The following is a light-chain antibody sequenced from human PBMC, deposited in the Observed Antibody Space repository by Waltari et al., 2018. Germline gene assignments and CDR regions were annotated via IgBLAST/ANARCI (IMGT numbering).Light chain of an antibody. CDR2: KIS. CDR3: MRGTHWPPTYT. J-gene: IGKJ2*01. V-gene: IGKV2-30*02. Sequence: DVVMTQSPLSLAVTLGQPASISCRSSQSLVHSDGNTFLNWYQQRPGPSPRRLIYKISSRDSGVPDRFSGSGSGTDFTLKISRVEAEDVGIYYCMRGTHWPPTYTFGQGTKLEIK. CDR1: QSLVHSDGNTF.